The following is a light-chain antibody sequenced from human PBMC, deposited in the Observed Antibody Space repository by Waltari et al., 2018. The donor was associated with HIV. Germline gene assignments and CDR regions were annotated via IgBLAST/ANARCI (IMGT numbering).Light chain of an antibody. CDR1: SSDAGDDTY. J-gene: IGLJ3*02. V-gene: IGLV2-8*01. CDR3: SSYAGSSTWV. Sequence: QSALTQPPSASGSPGQSVTISCTGISSDAGDDTYVSWYQQSPGKAPKCIIYEVSKRPSGGPDRCSGSKSGNTAALTVSGLQADDEADYYCSSYAGSSTWVLGGGTKLTVL. CDR2: EVS.